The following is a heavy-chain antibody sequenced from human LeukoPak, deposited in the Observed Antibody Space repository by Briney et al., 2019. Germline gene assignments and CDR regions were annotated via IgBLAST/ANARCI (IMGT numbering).Heavy chain of an antibody. CDR3: AKEGGDTWTNFYFHY. J-gene: IGHJ4*02. CDR1: GXTFSTYT. D-gene: IGHD1-20*01. Sequence: GGSLRLSCAASGXTFSTYTMSWVRQAPGKGQEWVSTISGSGGSTYSADSVKGRFSISRDNSKNTLYLQMNNLRAEDTAVYYCAKEGGDTWTNFYFHYWGQGTLVTVSS. V-gene: IGHV3-23*01. CDR2: ISGSGGST.